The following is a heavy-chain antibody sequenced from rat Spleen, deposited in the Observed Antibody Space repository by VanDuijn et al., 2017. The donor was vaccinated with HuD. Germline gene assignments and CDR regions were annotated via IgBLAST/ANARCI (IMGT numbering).Heavy chain of an antibody. J-gene: IGHJ2*01. CDR3: AKVTYYGFYYFDY. V-gene: IGHV5-22*01. CDR2: ISYEGSST. D-gene: IGHD1-9*01. CDR1: GFTFSDYY. Sequence: EVQLMESGGGLVQPGRSLKLSCAASGFTFSDYYMAWVRQAPKKGLEWVASISYEGSSTYYGDSVKGRFTISRDNPRSTLYLQMNSLRSENTATYYCAKVTYYGFYYFDYWGQGVMVTVYS.